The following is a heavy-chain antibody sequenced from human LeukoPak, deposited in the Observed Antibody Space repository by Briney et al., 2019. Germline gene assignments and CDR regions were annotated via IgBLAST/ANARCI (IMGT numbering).Heavy chain of an antibody. CDR1: GYTFTSYG. V-gene: IGHV1-2*02. D-gene: IGHD2-2*01. CDR2: INPNSGGT. Sequence: ASVKVSCKASGYTFTSYGISWVRQAPGQGLEWMGWINPNSGGTNYAQKFQGRVTMTRDTSISTAYMELSRLRSDDTAVYYCARIVVPTYWFDPWGQGTLVTVSS. CDR3: ARIVVPTYWFDP. J-gene: IGHJ5*02.